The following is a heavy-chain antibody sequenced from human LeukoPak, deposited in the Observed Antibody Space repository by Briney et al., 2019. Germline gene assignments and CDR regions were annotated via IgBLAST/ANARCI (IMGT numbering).Heavy chain of an antibody. J-gene: IGHJ5*02. CDR2: INPNSGGT. D-gene: IGHD3-22*01. V-gene: IGHV1-2*02. CDR1: GYTFTGYY. CDR3: ARDRDYYGGWFDP. Sequence: ASVKVSCKASGYTFTGYYMHWVRQAPGQGLEWMGWINPNSGGTNYAQKLQGRVTMTTDTSTSTAYMELRSLRSDDTAVYYCARDRDYYGGWFDPWGQGTLVTVSS.